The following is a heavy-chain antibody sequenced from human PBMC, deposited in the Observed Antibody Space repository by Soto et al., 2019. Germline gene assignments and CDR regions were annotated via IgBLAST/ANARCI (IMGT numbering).Heavy chain of an antibody. V-gene: IGHV4-59*01. CDR2: IDDTGST. J-gene: IGHJ6*03. CDR1: GDSISSSY. D-gene: IGHD3-3*01. CDR3: ARGVLEWLLRDSYYYYMDV. Sequence: SETLSLTCTVSGDSISSSYWNWIRQAPGKGLEWIGYIDDTGSTNYNPSLKSRVTLSVDPSNNQYSLKLSSVAAADTAVYYCARGVLEWLLRDSYYYYMDVWGKGTTVTVSS.